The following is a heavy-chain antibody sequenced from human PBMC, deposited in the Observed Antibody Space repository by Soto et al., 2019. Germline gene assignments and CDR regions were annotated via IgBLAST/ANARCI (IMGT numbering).Heavy chain of an antibody. J-gene: IGHJ4*02. Sequence: GESLKISCKGSVYSFTHYWIGWVRQMPGKGLEWMGLIYPYDSETRYSPSFQGQVTMSVDKSISTAYLQWSSLKASDTAMYYCVRRPDGGYYFDYWGQGTLVTVSS. V-gene: IGHV5-51*01. D-gene: IGHD3-22*01. CDR3: VRRPDGGYYFDY. CDR1: VYSFTHYW. CDR2: IYPYDSET.